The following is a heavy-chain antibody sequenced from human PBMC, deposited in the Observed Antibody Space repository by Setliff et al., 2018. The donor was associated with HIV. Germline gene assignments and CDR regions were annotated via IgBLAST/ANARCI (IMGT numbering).Heavy chain of an antibody. Sequence: GESLKISCAASGFTFSGSAMHWVRQASGKGLEWVGRIRSKANSYATAYAASVKGRFTISRDDSKHTLYLQMNSLRAEDTAVYYCARGSGEWELPFDIWGHGTMVTVSS. J-gene: IGHJ3*02. CDR3: ARGSGEWELPFDI. CDR2: IRSKANSYAT. D-gene: IGHD1-26*01. V-gene: IGHV3-73*01. CDR1: GFTFSGSA.